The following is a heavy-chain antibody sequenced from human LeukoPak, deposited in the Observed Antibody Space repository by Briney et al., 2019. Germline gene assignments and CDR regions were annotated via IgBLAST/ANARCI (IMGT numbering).Heavy chain of an antibody. CDR2: IYYTGRT. J-gene: IGHJ4*02. CDR1: GGSISSFY. V-gene: IGHV4-59*08. CDR3: ARQSPTPYCGGDCYSGLFDY. Sequence: SETLSLTCTVSGGSISSFYWTWIRQPPGKGLEWIGYIYYTGRTNYNPSLMSRVIISVDRSKDQFSLKLSSVTAADTAVYYCARQSPTPYCGGDCYSGLFDYWGQGTLVTVSS. D-gene: IGHD2-21*02.